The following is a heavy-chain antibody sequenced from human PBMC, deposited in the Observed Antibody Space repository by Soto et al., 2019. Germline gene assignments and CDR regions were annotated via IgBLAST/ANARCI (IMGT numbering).Heavy chain of an antibody. J-gene: IGHJ4*02. V-gene: IGHV1-8*01. CDR3: ASGLVENGGLGY. CDR2: MNPNSGNT. Sequence: QVQLVQSGAEVKKPGASVKVSCKASGYTFTSYDINWVRQATGQGLEWMGWMNPNSGNTGYAQKFQGRVNMARNTSISTGYMELSSLRSEDTAVYYCASGLVENGGLGYWGQGTLVTVSS. CDR1: GYTFTSYD. D-gene: IGHD1-26*01.